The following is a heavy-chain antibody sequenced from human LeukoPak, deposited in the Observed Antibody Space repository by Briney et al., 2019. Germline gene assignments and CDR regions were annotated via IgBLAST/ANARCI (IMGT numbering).Heavy chain of an antibody. CDR2: ISGSGGST. CDR3: AKDRSQGIAGIDWFDP. J-gene: IGHJ5*02. Sequence: GGSLRLSCAASGFTFSSYAMSWVRQAPGKGLGWVSAISGSGGSTYYADSVKGRFTISRDNSKNTLYLQMNSLRAEDTAVYYCAKDRSQGIAGIDWFDPWGQGTLVTVSS. CDR1: GFTFSSYA. D-gene: IGHD6-13*01. V-gene: IGHV3-23*01.